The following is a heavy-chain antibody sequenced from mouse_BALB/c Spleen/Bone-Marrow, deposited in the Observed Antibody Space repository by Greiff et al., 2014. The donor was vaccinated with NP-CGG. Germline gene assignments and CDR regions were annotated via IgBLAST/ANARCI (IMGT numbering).Heavy chain of an antibody. Sequence: DVQLVESGGGLVKPGGSLKLSCAASGFTFSSHAMSWVRQTPEKRLEWVASISSGGSTYYPDSVKGRFTISRDNARNILYLQMSSLRSEDTAMYYCAKRGAYGNFWFAYWGQGTLVTVSA. V-gene: IGHV5-6-5*01. J-gene: IGHJ3*01. CDR3: AKRGAYGNFWFAY. D-gene: IGHD2-10*02. CDR2: ISSGGST. CDR1: GFTFSSHA.